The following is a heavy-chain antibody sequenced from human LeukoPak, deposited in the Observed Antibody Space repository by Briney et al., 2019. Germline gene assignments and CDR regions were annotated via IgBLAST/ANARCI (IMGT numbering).Heavy chain of an antibody. V-gene: IGHV3-7*01. Sequence: PWGSLRLSCAASGFTLSSYWMSWVRQAPGKGLEWVANIRQDESEKYYVDSVKGRFTISRDNAKNSLYLQMNSLRAEDTAVYYCVVDYGDRGWGQGTLVTVSS. CDR3: VVDYGDRG. CDR2: IRQDESEK. CDR1: GFTLSSYW. D-gene: IGHD4-17*01. J-gene: IGHJ4*02.